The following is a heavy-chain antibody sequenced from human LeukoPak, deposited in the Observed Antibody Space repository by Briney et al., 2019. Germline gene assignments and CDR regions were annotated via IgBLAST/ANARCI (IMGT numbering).Heavy chain of an antibody. D-gene: IGHD3-16*01. J-gene: IGHJ3*01. Sequence: ASVKVSCKASGYTFTIDGVNWVRQATGQGLEWMGWMSPNSVNTVYAQKFQGRVTMTRSTSISTAYMELSSLRSDDTAVYYCARGLGMSYAFDFWGQGTMVTVSS. CDR2: MSPNSVNT. CDR3: ARGLGMSYAFDF. V-gene: IGHV1-8*01. CDR1: GYTFTIDG.